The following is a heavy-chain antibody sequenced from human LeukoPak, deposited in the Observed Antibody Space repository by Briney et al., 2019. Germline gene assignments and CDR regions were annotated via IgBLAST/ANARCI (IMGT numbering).Heavy chain of an antibody. CDR3: ARDYGDYGRPLLFVY. CDR1: GFTFSNAW. Sequence: PGGSLRLSCAASGFTFSNAWMSWVRQAPGKGLEWVGRIKSKTDGGTTDYAAPVKGRFTISRDYSKNTLYLQMNSLRAEDTAVYYCARDYGDYGRPLLFVYWGQGTLVTVSS. J-gene: IGHJ4*02. D-gene: IGHD4-17*01. V-gene: IGHV3-15*01. CDR2: IKSKTDGGTT.